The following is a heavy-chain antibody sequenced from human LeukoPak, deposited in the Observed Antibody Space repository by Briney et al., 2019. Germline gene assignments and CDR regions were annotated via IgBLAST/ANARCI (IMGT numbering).Heavy chain of an antibody. V-gene: IGHV3-21*01. Sequence: GGSLRLPCAASGFIFSDYNINWVRQAPGKGLEWVSSISSTSSYIYYADSLKGRFTISRDNAKNSLYLQMNSLRAEDTAVYYCAELGITMIGGVWGKGTTVTISS. CDR3: AELGITMIGGV. D-gene: IGHD3-10*02. CDR1: GFIFSDYN. J-gene: IGHJ6*04. CDR2: ISSTSSYI.